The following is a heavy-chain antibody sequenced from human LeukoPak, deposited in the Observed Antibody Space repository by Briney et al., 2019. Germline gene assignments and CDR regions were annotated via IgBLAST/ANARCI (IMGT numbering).Heavy chain of an antibody. CDR3: ARADCSSTSCYYGMDV. CDR1: GGSISSYY. Sequence: PSETLSLTCTVSGGSISSYYWSWIRQPPGKGLEWIGYIYYSGSTNYNPSLKSRVTISVDTSKNQFSLKLSSVTAADTAVYYCARADCSSTSCYYGMDVWGRGTTVTVSS. CDR2: IYYSGST. D-gene: IGHD2-2*01. V-gene: IGHV4-59*01. J-gene: IGHJ6*02.